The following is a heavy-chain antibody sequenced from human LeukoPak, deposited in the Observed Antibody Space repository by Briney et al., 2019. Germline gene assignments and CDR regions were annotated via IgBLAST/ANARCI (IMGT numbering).Heavy chain of an antibody. CDR2: ISYDGSNK. J-gene: IGHJ6*04. V-gene: IGHV3-30*04. CDR1: GFTFSSYA. CDR3: AREPPPAGMDV. Sequence: GGSLRLSCAASGFTFSSYAMHWVRQAPGKGLEWVAVISYDGSNKYYADSVKGRFTISRDNAKNSLYLQMNSLRAEDTAVYYCAREPPPAGMDVWGKGTTVTVSS.